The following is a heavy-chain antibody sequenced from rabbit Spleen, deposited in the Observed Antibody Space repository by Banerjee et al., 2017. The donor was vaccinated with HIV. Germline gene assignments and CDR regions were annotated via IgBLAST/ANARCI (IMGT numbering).Heavy chain of an antibody. CDR3: ARDSSSSFSSYGMDL. D-gene: IGHD1-1*01. Sequence: QSLEESGGDLVQPGGSLTLTCTASGFSFSFSDYICWVRQAPGKGLEWISCIDAGSSDFTYPASWAKGRFTISKTSSTTVTLQMTSLTAADTATYFCARDSSSSFSSYGMDLWGQGTLVTVS. J-gene: IGHJ6*01. CDR2: IDAGSSDFT. V-gene: IGHV1S40*01. CDR1: GFSFSFSDY.